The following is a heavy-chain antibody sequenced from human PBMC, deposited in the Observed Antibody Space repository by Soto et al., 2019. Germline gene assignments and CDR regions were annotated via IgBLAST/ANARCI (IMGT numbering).Heavy chain of an antibody. CDR1: GGSISSYY. CDR3: ARGGGYYYDSSGYYYVAFDI. D-gene: IGHD3-22*01. CDR2: IYYSGST. Sequence: PSETLSLTCTVSGGSISSYYWSWIRQPPGKGLEWIGYIYYSGSTNYNPSLKSRVTISVDTSKNQFSLKLSSVTAAGTAVYYCARGGGYYYDSSGYYYVAFDIWGQGTMVTVSS. V-gene: IGHV4-59*01. J-gene: IGHJ3*02.